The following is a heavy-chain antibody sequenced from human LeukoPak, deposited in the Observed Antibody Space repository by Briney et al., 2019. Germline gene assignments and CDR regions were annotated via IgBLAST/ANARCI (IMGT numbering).Heavy chain of an antibody. V-gene: IGHV3-23*03. CDR2: LYSDGNT. D-gene: IGHD2-15*01. J-gene: IGHJ4*02. CDR1: GFTFSSYA. CDR3: ARGVEPLAATTLAY. Sequence: GGSLRLSCAASGFTFSSYAVSWVRQAPGKGLEWVSVLYSDGNTKYADSVQGRFTISRDNSKNTLYLEMNSLSPDDTAVYYCARGVEPLAATTLAYWGQGTLVTVSS.